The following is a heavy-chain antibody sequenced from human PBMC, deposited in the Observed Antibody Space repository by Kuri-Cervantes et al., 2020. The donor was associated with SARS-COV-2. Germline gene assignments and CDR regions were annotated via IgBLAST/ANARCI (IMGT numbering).Heavy chain of an antibody. J-gene: IGHJ6*03. V-gene: IGHV4-39*07. Sequence: SETLSLTCTVSGGSISSSSYYWSWIRQPPGKGLEWIGEINHSGSTNYNPSLKSRVTISVDTSKNQFSLKLSSVTAEDTAVYYCARKECSGTSCYVGYYFYYMDVWGKGTTVTVSS. D-gene: IGHD2-2*01. CDR3: ARKECSGTSCYVGYYFYYMDV. CDR1: GGSISSSSYY. CDR2: INHSGST.